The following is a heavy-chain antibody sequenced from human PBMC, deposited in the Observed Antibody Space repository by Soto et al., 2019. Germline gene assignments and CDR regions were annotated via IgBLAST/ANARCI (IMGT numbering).Heavy chain of an antibody. D-gene: IGHD3-9*01. J-gene: IGHJ4*02. Sequence: QVTLKESGPVLVKPTETLTLTCTVSGFSLSNARMGVSWIRQPPGTALEWLAHIFSNDEKSYSTSLTSRLTIAKDTSKSQVVLTMTNMDPVDTATYYCARLLLTGYSTVIFDYWGQGTLVTVSS. V-gene: IGHV2-26*01. CDR3: ARLLLTGYSTVIFDY. CDR2: IFSNDEK. CDR1: GFSLSNARMG.